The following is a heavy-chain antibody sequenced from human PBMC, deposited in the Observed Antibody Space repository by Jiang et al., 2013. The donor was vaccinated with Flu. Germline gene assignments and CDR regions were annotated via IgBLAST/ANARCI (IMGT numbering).Heavy chain of an antibody. CDR2: IRRTPYGGTT. Sequence: IFVNYDMSWFRQAPGKGLGWVGFIRRTPYGGTTEYAASVKGRFTISRDDSISTAYLQMNSLKIEDTAVYYCAQTYFHDDNWGQGTLVTVSS. CDR3: AQTYFHDDN. J-gene: IGHJ4*02. V-gene: IGHV3-49*03. CDR1: IFVNYD. D-gene: IGHD3-22*01.